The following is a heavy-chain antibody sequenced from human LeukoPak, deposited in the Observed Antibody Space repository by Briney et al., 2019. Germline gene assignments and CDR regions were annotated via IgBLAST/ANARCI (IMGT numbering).Heavy chain of an antibody. D-gene: IGHD5-18*01. V-gene: IGHV4-30-2*01. CDR1: GGSINSGAYY. CDR3: ARGGYPPTFDY. Sequence: PSETLSLTCTVSGGSINSGAYYWSWLRQPPGKGLEWIGYIFHTGSTYYNPSLKSRVTISVDRSQSQFSLRLTSVTAADTAVYYCARGGYPPTFDYWGPGTLVSVSS. CDR2: IFHTGST. J-gene: IGHJ4*02.